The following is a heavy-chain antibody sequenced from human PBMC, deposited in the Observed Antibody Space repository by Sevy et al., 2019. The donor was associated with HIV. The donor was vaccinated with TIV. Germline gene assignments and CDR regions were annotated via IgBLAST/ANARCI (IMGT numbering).Heavy chain of an antibody. J-gene: IGHJ4*02. Sequence: SETLSLTCTVSGGSISSYYWSWIRQPPGKGLEWIGYIYYSGSPNYNPSLKSRVTISVDTSKNQFSLKLSSVTAADTAVYYCATITMVRGVRDWGQGTLVTVSS. CDR3: ATITMVRGVRD. V-gene: IGHV4-59*01. CDR2: IYYSGSP. D-gene: IGHD3-10*01. CDR1: GGSISSYY.